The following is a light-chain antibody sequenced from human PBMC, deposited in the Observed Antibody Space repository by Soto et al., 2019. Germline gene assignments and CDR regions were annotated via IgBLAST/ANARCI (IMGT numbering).Light chain of an antibody. CDR1: QSVSSNY. J-gene: IGKJ1*01. V-gene: IGKV3-20*01. Sequence: EIVLTQSPGTLSLSPGERATLSCRASQSVSSNYLAWYQQKAVQSPRLLIYGASSRATGIPDRFSGRGSGTDFTLTISRLEPEDFAVYYCQQYGSSPWAFGPGTKVDIK. CDR2: GAS. CDR3: QQYGSSPWA.